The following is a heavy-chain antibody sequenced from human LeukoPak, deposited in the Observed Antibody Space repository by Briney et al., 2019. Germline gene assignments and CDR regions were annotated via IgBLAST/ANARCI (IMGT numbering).Heavy chain of an antibody. D-gene: IGHD3-10*01. CDR1: GFTFSDYS. Sequence: GGSLRLSCAASGFTFSDYSMNCVRQAPGQGLESVSSISSSSSYIYYADSVKGRFTIYRHNTKNLVYLQMHSLRGEDTAVYYCARGDYGTGSSRDDFDVSGNPRNVTVSS. CDR2: ISSSSSYI. V-gene: IGHV3-21*06. CDR3: ARGDYGTGSSRDDFDV. J-gene: IGHJ3*01.